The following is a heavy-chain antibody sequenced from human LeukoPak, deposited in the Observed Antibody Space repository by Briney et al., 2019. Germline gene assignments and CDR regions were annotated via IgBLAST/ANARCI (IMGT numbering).Heavy chain of an antibody. CDR3: ARGGQRGYTAQHFDY. D-gene: IGHD5-12*01. Sequence: SETRSLTCTVSGYSISSGYYWGWIRQPPGKGLEWIGSIYHSGSTYYNPSLKSRVTISVDTSKNQFSLKLSSVTAADTAVYYCARGGQRGYTAQHFDYWGQGTLVTVSS. V-gene: IGHV4-38-2*02. CDR2: IYHSGST. CDR1: GYSISSGYY. J-gene: IGHJ4*02.